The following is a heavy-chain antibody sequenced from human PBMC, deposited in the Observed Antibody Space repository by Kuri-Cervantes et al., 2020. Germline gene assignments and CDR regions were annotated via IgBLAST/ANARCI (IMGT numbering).Heavy chain of an antibody. J-gene: IGHJ4*02. CDR3: ARHRGYYYDSSGYYYLDY. D-gene: IGHD3-22*01. V-gene: IGHV4-34*01. CDR2: INHSGST. CDR1: GESFSGYY. Sequence: SETLSLTCAVYGESFSGYYWSWIRQPPGKGLEWIGEINHSGSTNYNPSLKSRVTISVDTSKNQFSLKLSSVTAADTAVYYCARHRGYYYDSSGYYYLDYWGQGTLVTVSS.